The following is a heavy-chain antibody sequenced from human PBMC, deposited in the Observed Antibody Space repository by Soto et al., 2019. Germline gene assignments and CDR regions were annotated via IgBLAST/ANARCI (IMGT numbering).Heavy chain of an antibody. J-gene: IGHJ6*02. CDR3: ARARNGMDV. V-gene: IGHV3-30-3*01. CDR1: EFTFSSYQ. CDR2: LSYDGSNK. Sequence: QVQLVESGGGVVQSGRSLRLSCAASEFTFSSYQIHWVRQAPGKGLEWVAVLSYDGSNKYYADSAKGRFTISRDHSKNTLYLQMNSLTSADTAAYYCARARNGMDVWGRGTTVTVSS.